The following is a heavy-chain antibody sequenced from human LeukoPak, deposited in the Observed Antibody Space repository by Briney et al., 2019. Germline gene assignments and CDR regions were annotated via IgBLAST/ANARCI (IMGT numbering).Heavy chain of an antibody. V-gene: IGHV4-34*01. J-gene: IGHJ6*02. CDR2: INHSGST. CDR3: ARKYSYGYYYYGMDV. D-gene: IGHD5-18*01. Sequence: SETLSLTCTVSGGSISSYYWSWIRQPPGKGLEWIWEINHSGSTNYNPSLKSRVTISVDTSKNQFSLKLSSVTAADTAVYYCARKYSYGYYYYGMDVWGQGTTVTVSS. CDR1: GGSISSYY.